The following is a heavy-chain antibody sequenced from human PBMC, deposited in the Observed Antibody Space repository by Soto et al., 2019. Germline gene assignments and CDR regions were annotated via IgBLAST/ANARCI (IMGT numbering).Heavy chain of an antibody. CDR3: AREGFIVGATRRRRDAFDI. CDR1: GFTFSDYY. Sequence: EVQLVESGGDLVQPGGSLRLSCAASGFTFSDYYMHWVRQGPGKGPVWVSAISGDGSRTYYADSVRGRFTISRDNAKSTVYLQMNSLRADDTAVYYCAREGFIVGATRRRRDAFDIWGQGTMVTVSS. D-gene: IGHD1-26*01. J-gene: IGHJ3*02. CDR2: ISGDGSRT. V-gene: IGHV3-74*01.